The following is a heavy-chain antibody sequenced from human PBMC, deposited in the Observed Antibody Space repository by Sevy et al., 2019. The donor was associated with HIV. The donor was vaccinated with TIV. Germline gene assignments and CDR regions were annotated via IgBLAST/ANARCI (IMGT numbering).Heavy chain of an antibody. Sequence: GGSLRLSCAASGFTFSSYEMNWVRQAPGKGLEWVSYISNSGSTRYYSDSVKGRFTFSRDNAKNSRYLQMNSLRVEDTAVYYCARDLPPSATTVAYFDYWGRGTLVTVSS. CDR2: ISNSGSTR. CDR1: GFTFSSYE. D-gene: IGHD4-17*01. J-gene: IGHJ4*02. CDR3: ARDLPPSATTVAYFDY. V-gene: IGHV3-48*03.